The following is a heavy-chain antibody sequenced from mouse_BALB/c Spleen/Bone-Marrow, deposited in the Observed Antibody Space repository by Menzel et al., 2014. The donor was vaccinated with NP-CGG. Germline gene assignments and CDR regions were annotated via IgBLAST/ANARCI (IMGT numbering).Heavy chain of an antibody. CDR1: GYAFTNYW. CDR3: ARPQFISGRYYAMDY. Sequence: QVQLQQSGAELVRPGTSVKISCKASGYAFTNYWLDWVKQSPGHGLEWIGDIYPGSGNTYFNEKFKGKATLTADKSPSTAYMQLSSLTSEDSAVYFCARPQFISGRYYAMDYWGQGTSVTVSS. CDR2: IYPGSGNT. D-gene: IGHD1-2*01. J-gene: IGHJ4*01. V-gene: IGHV1-63*01.